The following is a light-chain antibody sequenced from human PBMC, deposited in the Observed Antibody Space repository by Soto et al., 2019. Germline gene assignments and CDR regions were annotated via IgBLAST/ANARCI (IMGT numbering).Light chain of an antibody. CDR3: QQRSNWLFT. CDR2: DAS. Sequence: EIVLTQSPATLSLSPGERATLSCRASQSVSSYLAWYQQKPGLAPRLLIYDASNRATGIPARFSGSGSGTDFTLTISSLEPEDFAVYYCQQRSNWLFTFGGGTKVEIK. J-gene: IGKJ4*01. V-gene: IGKV3-11*01. CDR1: QSVSSY.